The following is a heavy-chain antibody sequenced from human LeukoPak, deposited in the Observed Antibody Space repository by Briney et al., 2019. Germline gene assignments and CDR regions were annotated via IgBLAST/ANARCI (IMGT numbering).Heavy chain of an antibody. Sequence: PSETLSLTCAVYGGSFSGYFWSWIRQPPGKGLEGMGEINLSGSTNYNPSLTSRVTISVDTSKNQFSLKLSSVTAADTAVYYCARRSTVVVVAATPVRERQYYFDYWGQGTLVTVSS. CDR1: GGSFSGYF. V-gene: IGHV4-34*01. CDR2: INLSGST. J-gene: IGHJ4*02. D-gene: IGHD2-15*01. CDR3: ARRSTVVVVAATPVRERQYYFDY.